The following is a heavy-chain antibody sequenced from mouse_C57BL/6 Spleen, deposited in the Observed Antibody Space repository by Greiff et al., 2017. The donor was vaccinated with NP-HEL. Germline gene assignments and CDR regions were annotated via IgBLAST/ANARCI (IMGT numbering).Heavy chain of an antibody. CDR3: ARFGYYGSSYWYFDV. Sequence: QVQLQQPGAELVRPGSSVKLSCKASGYTFTSYWMHWVKQRPIQGLEWIGNIDPSDSATHYNQKFKDKATLTVDKSSSTAYMQLSSLTSEDSAVYYCARFGYYGSSYWYFDVWGTGTTVTVSS. CDR1: GYTFTSYW. J-gene: IGHJ1*03. D-gene: IGHD1-1*01. V-gene: IGHV1-52*01. CDR2: IDPSDSAT.